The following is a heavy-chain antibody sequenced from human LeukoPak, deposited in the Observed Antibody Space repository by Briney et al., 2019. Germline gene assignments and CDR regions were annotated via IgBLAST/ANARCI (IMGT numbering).Heavy chain of an antibody. J-gene: IGHJ4*02. Sequence: PGGSLRLSCAASGFTFSSYSMNWVRQAPGKGLEWVSSISSSSSYIYYADSVKGRFTISRDNAKNSLYLQMNSLRAEDTAVYYCARDLNWDRYCSGGSCYSVLDYWGQGALVTVCS. CDR2: ISSSSSYI. D-gene: IGHD2-15*01. CDR3: ARDLNWDRYCSGGSCYSVLDY. CDR1: GFTFSSYS. V-gene: IGHV3-21*01.